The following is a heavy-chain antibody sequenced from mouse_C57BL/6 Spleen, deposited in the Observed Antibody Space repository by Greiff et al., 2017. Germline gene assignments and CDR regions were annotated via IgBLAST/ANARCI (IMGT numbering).Heavy chain of an antibody. J-gene: IGHJ1*03. CDR1: GYTFTSYG. CDR2: IYPRSGNT. Sequence: VQLQQSGAELARPGASVKLSCKASGYTFTSYGISWVKQRTGQGLEWIGEIYPRSGNTYYNEKFKGKATLTADKSFSTAYMELRSLTSEDSAVYFCARGHYGNYRYFDVWGTGTTVTVSS. CDR3: ARGHYGNYRYFDV. D-gene: IGHD2-1*01. V-gene: IGHV1-81*01.